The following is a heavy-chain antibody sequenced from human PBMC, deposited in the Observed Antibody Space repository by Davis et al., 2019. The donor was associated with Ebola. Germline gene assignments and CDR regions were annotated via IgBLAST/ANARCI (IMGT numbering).Heavy chain of an antibody. D-gene: IGHD6-13*01. CDR1: GFTFSSYW. Sequence: HTGGSLRLSCAASGFTFSSYWMHWVRQAPGKGLDWVSAIDTDGSNTAYAESMKGRFTISRDNSKNTLYLQMNSLRAEDTAVYYCAKDLRSSSWYYFDYWGQGTLVTVSS. CDR3: AKDLRSSSWYYFDY. J-gene: IGHJ4*02. CDR2: IDTDGSNT. V-gene: IGHV3-74*01.